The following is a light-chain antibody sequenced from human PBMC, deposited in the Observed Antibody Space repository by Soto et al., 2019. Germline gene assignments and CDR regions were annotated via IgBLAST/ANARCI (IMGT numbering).Light chain of an antibody. CDR1: SSDVGGYNF. Sequence: QSALTQPRSVSGSPGQSVTISCSGSSSDVGGYNFVSWYQQHPGKAPKLMIYDVSKRPSGVPGRFSGSKSGNTASLTISGLQAEDEADYYCCSNAGSYTWVFGGGTKATV. CDR2: DVS. V-gene: IGLV2-11*01. J-gene: IGLJ3*02. CDR3: CSNAGSYTWV.